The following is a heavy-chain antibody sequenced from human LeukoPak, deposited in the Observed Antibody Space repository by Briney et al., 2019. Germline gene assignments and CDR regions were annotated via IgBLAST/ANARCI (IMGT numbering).Heavy chain of an antibody. Sequence: SETLSLTCAVYGGSFSGYYWSWIRQPPGKGLEWIGEINHSGSTNYNPSLKSRVTISVDTSKNQFSLKLSSVTAADTAVYYCARGYLYYYDSSGYPKGRHFDYWGQGTLVTVSS. CDR3: ARGYLYYYDSSGYPKGRHFDY. CDR2: INHSGST. D-gene: IGHD3-22*01. J-gene: IGHJ4*02. CDR1: GGSFSGYY. V-gene: IGHV4-34*01.